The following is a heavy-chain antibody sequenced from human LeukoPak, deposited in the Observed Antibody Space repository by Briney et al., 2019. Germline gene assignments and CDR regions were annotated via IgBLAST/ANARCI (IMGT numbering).Heavy chain of an antibody. J-gene: IGHJ4*02. CDR3: ARQVTFGYAYAYYFDY. CDR1: GGSISSSYYY. V-gene: IGHV4-39*01. D-gene: IGHD3-16*01. CDR2: FHYSGST. Sequence: SETLSLTCTVSGGSISSSYYYWGWVRQPPGKGPEWIGNFHYSGSTYYNPSLKSRVTISVDTSKNQFSLRLSSVTAADTAVYYCARQVTFGYAYAYYFDYWGQGTLVTVSS.